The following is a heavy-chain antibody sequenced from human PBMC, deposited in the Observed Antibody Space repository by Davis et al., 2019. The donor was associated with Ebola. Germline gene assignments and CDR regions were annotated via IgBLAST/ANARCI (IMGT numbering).Heavy chain of an antibody. V-gene: IGHV4-34*01. J-gene: IGHJ4*02. CDR3: ASRNKYCSSTSCPRAFDY. Sequence: MPSETLSLTCAVYGGSFSDYDWNWIRQPPGKGLEWIGKINHSGSTNYNPSLKSRVTMSVDTSKNQFSLKLSSVTAADTAVYYCASRNKYCSSTSCPRAFDYWGQGTLVTVSS. CDR1: GGSFSDYD. CDR2: INHSGST. D-gene: IGHD2-2*01.